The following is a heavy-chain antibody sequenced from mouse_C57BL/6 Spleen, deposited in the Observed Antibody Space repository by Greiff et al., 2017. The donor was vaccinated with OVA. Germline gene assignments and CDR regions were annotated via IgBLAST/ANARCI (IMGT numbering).Heavy chain of an antibody. CDR2: ISSGSSTI. D-gene: IGHD1-1*01. J-gene: IGHJ4*01. CDR1: GFTFSDYG. V-gene: IGHV5-17*01. Sequence: EVKLMESGGGLVKPGGSLKLSCAASGFTFSDYGMHWVRQAPEKGLEWVAYISSGSSTIYYADTVKGRFTISRDNAKNTLFLQMTSLRSEDTAMYYCARTVVATGAMDYWGQGTSVTVSS. CDR3: ARTVVATGAMDY.